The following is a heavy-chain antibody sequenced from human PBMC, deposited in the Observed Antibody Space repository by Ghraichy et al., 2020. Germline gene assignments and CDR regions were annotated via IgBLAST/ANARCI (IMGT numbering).Heavy chain of an antibody. D-gene: IGHD6-6*01. J-gene: IGHJ4*02. CDR2: INHSGST. CDR1: GGSFSGYY. CDR3: ARMRRQLVGGDY. Sequence: SETLSLTCAVYGGSFSGYYWSWIRQPPGKGLEWIGEINHSGSTNYNPSLKSRVTISVDMSSKNQFSLRLTSVTAADTAVYYCARMRRQLVGGDYWGQGTLVTVSS. V-gene: IGHV4-34*01.